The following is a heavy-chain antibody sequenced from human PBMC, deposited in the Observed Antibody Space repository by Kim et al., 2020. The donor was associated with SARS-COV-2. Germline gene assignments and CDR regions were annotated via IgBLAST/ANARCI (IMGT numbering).Heavy chain of an antibody. CDR2: IYYSGST. J-gene: IGHJ5*01. V-gene: IGHV4-59*01. CDR1: GGSISSYY. Sequence: SETLSLTCTVSGGSISSYYWSWIRQPPGKGLEWIGYIYYSGSTNYNPSLKSRVTISVDTSKNQFSLKLSSVTAADTAVYFCARECDYCSSTSCYCWFDSWGQGTLVTVSS. D-gene: IGHD2-2*01. CDR3: ARECDYCSSTSCYCWFDS.